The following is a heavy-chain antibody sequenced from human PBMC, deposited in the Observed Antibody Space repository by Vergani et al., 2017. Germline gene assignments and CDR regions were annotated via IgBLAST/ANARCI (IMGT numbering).Heavy chain of an antibody. CDR2: IYYSGLT. CDR3: ARDGWELLDDFDYMDV. V-gene: IGHV4-39*02. J-gene: IGHJ6*03. Sequence: QVQLQESGPGLVKPSETLFLTCTVSADSISSGSYYWGWIRQPPGKSLEWIGSIYYSGLTYYNPSLKSRVAISVDTSKNQFSLKVTSVTAADTAVYYCARDGWELLDDFDYMDVWGKGTTVTVSS. D-gene: IGHD1-26*01. CDR1: ADSISSGSYY.